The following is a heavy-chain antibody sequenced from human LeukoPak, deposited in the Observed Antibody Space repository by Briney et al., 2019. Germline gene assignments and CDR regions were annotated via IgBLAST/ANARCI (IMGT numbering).Heavy chain of an antibody. CDR2: IYYSGST. J-gene: IGHJ3*02. CDR1: GFTFSSYW. V-gene: IGHV4-59*01. Sequence: GSLRLSCAASGFTFSSYWMSWIRQPPGKGLEYIGYIYYSGSTNYNPSLKSRVTMSLDTSKNQFSLKLSSVTAADTAVYYCAREEVPHGFDIWGQGTMVTVSS. CDR3: AREEVPHGFDI.